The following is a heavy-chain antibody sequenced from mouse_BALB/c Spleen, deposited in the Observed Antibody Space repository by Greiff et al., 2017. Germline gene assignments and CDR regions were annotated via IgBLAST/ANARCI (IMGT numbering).Heavy chain of an antibody. Sequence: EVKVVESGGGLVKPGGSLKLSCAASGFTFGDYYMYWVRQTPEKRLEWVATISDGGSYTYYPDSVKGRFTISRDNAKNNLYLQMSSLKSEDTAMYYCAREPARATHFAYWGQGTLVTVSA. V-gene: IGHV5-4*02. CDR3: AREPARATHFAY. D-gene: IGHD3-1*01. CDR2: ISDGGSYT. CDR1: GFTFGDYY. J-gene: IGHJ3*01.